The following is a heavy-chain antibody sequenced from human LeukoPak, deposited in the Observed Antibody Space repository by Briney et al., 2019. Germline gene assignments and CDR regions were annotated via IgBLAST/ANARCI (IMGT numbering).Heavy chain of an antibody. CDR1: GYTFTGYH. V-gene: IGHV1-2*04. D-gene: IGHD2-15*01. Sequence: ASVKVSCKASGYTFTGYHIHWVRQAPGQGLEWMGWINPKSGGTNYAQKFEGWVTMTRDTSMSTVYMELSRLKSDDTAVYYCARGYCSGGNCYPLFDPWGQGTLVTVSS. J-gene: IGHJ5*02. CDR3: ARGYCSGGNCYPLFDP. CDR2: INPKSGGT.